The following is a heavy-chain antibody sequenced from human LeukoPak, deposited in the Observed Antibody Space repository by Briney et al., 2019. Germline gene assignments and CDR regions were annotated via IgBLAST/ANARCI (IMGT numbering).Heavy chain of an antibody. V-gene: IGHV5-51*01. CDR2: IYPGDSDT. J-gene: IGHJ4*02. CDR3: ARRDGYNFVY. D-gene: IGHD5-24*01. Sequence: GESLTTSCMGSGYSFTSYWIGWVRQIPGKGLEWTGTIYPGDSDTRYSPSFHGKVTISADKSISNAYLQWSSQKASDAAMYYCARRDGYNFVYWGQGTLVTVAS. CDR1: GYSFTSYW.